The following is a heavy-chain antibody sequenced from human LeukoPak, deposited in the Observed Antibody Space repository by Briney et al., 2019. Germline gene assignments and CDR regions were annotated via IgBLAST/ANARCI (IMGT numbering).Heavy chain of an antibody. V-gene: IGHV4-30-2*01. J-gene: IGHJ6*02. CDR2: IYQSGST. Sequence: SQTLSLTCAVSGDSISSGYYSWSWIRQPPGKGLEWIGYIYQSGSTYYNPSLKSRVTISVDRSKNQFSLKLSSVTAADTAVYYCARDWSTPMDVWGQGTTVTVSS. D-gene: IGHD2-8*02. CDR1: GDSISSGYYS. CDR3: ARDWSTPMDV.